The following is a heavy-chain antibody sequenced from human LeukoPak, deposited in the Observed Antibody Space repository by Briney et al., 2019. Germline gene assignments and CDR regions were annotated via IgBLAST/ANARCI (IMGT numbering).Heavy chain of an antibody. CDR2: VSWKSDTV. CDR3: ARYGVSSSTSYIDF. J-gene: IGHJ4*02. CDR1: GFIFDDYA. V-gene: IGHV3-9*01. Sequence: GRSLRLSCAASGFIFDDYAMHWVRQAPGKGLEWVSGVSWKSDTVGYADSVKGRFTISRDNAKNSLYLQMNSLRAEDTAVYYCARYGVSSSTSYIDFWGQGTLVTVSS. D-gene: IGHD2-2*01.